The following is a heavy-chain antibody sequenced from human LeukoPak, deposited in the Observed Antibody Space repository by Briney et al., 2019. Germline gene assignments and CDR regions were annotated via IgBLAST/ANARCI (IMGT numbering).Heavy chain of an antibody. J-gene: IGHJ4*02. CDR3: ARHRSEDCSSIGCYARALDY. D-gene: IGHD2-2*01. CDR2: IYDSGNT. Sequence: PSETLSLTCTVSGGSMSSSTYYWGWIRQPPGKGLEWIGSIYDSGNTYYNPSLKSRVTIPVDTSKNQFSLKLSSVTAADTAVYYCARHRSEDCSSIGCYARALDYWGQGTLVTVSS. V-gene: IGHV4-39*01. CDR1: GGSMSSSTYY.